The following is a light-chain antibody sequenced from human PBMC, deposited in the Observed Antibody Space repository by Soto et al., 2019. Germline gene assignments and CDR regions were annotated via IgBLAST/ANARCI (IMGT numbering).Light chain of an antibody. J-gene: IGLJ1*01. CDR2: EVS. CDR3: SSYTSSSTYV. CDR1: SSDVGGYNY. Sequence: QSVLTQPASVSGSPGQSITISCTGSSSDVGGYNYVSWSQQHPGKAPQLMIYEVSNRPSGVSNRFSGSKSGNTASLTISGLQADDEADYYCSSYTSSSTYVFGTGTKV. V-gene: IGLV2-14*01.